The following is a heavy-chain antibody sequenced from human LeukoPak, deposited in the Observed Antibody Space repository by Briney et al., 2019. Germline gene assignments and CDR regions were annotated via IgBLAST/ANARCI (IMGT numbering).Heavy chain of an antibody. Sequence: PSETLSLTCTVSGGSISSSSYYWGWIRQPPGKGLEWIGSIYHSGDTYYNPSLKSRVTISVDTSKNQFSLKLDSVTAAGTAVYYCAKGTSSGWYYFDYWGQGTLVTVSS. J-gene: IGHJ4*02. D-gene: IGHD6-19*01. CDR2: IYHSGDT. CDR3: AKGTSSGWYYFDY. V-gene: IGHV4-39*07. CDR1: GGSISSSSYY.